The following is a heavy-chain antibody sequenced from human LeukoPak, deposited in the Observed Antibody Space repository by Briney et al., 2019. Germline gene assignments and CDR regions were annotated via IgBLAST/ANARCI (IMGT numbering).Heavy chain of an antibody. CDR2: IYYSGST. V-gene: IGHV4-39*01. CDR1: GGSISSSRYY. J-gene: IGHJ4*02. D-gene: IGHD3-10*01. CDR3: ARQFFGITMVRGVINSCFDY. Sequence: PSETLSLTCTVSGGSISSSRYYWGWIRQPPGKGLEWIGSIYYSGSTYYNPSLKSRVTISVDTSKNQFSLKLSSVTAADTAVYYCARQFFGITMVRGVINSCFDYWGQGTLVTVSS.